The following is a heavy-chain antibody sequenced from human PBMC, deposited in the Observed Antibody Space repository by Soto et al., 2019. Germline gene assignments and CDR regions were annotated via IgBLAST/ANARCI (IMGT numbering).Heavy chain of an antibody. V-gene: IGHV1-58*01. D-gene: IGHD3-22*01. CDR3: AAAVTMIYNKAASACDM. J-gene: IGHJ3*02. CDR1: GFTFGNSA. CDR2: ILVASGGT. Sequence: MQLVQSGPGVKKPGTSGRVSCKGSGFTFGNSAVHWVRQSRGQRLEWMGWILVASGGTNYAENFEESVTIARDMYTRPAYMELSRLRPEDTAVYFCAAAVTMIYNKAASACDMWGQGTLVTVSS.